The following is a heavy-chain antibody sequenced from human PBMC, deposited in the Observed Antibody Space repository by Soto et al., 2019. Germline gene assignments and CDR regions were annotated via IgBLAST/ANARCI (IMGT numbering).Heavy chain of an antibody. CDR2: ISDDSSYI. Sequence: XGSLRLSCSASGFIFSAYTMNWVRQAPGKGLDWLSSISDDSSYIDYADSLRGRFTVSRDNARNSLYLQIDSLGVEDTAVYYCATPYYFHHWGPGTLVTVSS. V-gene: IGHV3-21*06. CDR3: ATPYYFHH. D-gene: IGHD3-16*01. CDR1: GFIFSAYT. J-gene: IGHJ1*01.